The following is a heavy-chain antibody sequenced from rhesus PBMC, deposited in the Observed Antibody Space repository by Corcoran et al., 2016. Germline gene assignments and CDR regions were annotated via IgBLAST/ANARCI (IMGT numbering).Heavy chain of an antibody. CDR3: AVWSIGYYYGSGYYTSGFDY. V-gene: IGHV4S14*01. Sequence: QVQLQESGPGLVKPSATLSLTCAVSGYSISRGYYWCWIRQPPGKGLEWIGSINGSGGRTLLNPSLKSRVTLAVETSKNEFCLKLSSVTAADTGVYYCAVWSIGYYYGSGYYTSGFDYWGQGVLVTVSS. CDR1: GYSISRGYY. CDR2: INGSGGRT. D-gene: IGHD3-28*01. J-gene: IGHJ4*01.